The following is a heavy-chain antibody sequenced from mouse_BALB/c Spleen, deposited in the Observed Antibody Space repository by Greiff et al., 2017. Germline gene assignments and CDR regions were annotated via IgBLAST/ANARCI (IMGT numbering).Heavy chain of an antibody. CDR3: ARDGGGGWFAY. CDR2: IRNKANGYTT. CDR1: GFTFTDYY. J-gene: IGHJ3*01. Sequence: EVQGVESGGGLVQPGGSLRLSCATSGFTFTDYYMSWVRQPPGKALEWLGFIRNKANGYTTEYSASVKGRFTISRDNSQSILYLQMNTLRAEDSATYYCARDGGGGWFAYWGQGTLVTVSA. V-gene: IGHV7-3*02.